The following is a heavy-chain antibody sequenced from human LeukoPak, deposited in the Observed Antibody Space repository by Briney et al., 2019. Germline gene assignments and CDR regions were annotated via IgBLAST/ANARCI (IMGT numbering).Heavy chain of an antibody. CDR1: GYSISSGYY. CDR3: ARASLTSGSFFDY. J-gene: IGHJ4*02. D-gene: IGHD1-26*01. V-gene: IGHV4-38-2*01. CDR2: IYRSGST. Sequence: SETLPLTCAVSGYSISSGYYWGWIRQPPGKGLQWIGSIYRSGSTYYNPSLKRRVTISVDTSKNQFSLRLTSVTAADTAVYYCARASLTSGSFFDYWGQGTLVTVSS.